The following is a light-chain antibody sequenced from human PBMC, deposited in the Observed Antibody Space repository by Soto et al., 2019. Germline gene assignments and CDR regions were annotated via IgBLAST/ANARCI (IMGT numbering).Light chain of an antibody. V-gene: IGKV1-39*01. CDR2: AAS. CDR3: QQTYNTPLT. Sequence: DIELTQSPSSLSASVGDRVTITCRASQSISPFLNWYLQRPGEAPKLLIYAASNLYSGVPSRFSGSGSGTDFTLTISSLQPEDFATYFCQQTYNTPLTFGQGTKRDIK. CDR1: QSISPF. J-gene: IGKJ2*01.